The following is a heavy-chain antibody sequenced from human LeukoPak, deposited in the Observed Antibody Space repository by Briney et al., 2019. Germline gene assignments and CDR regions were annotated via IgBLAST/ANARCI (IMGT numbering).Heavy chain of an antibody. CDR1: GFTFSNAW. D-gene: IGHD2-2*01. CDR3: TTGVVVVPAAMGADYYYGMDV. CDR2: IKSKTDGGTT. Sequence: GRSLRLSCAASGFTFSNAWMSWVRQAPGKGLEWVGRIKSKTDGGTTDYAAPVKGRFTISRDDSKSTLYLQMNSLKTEDTAVYYCTTGVVVVPAAMGADYYYGMDVWGKGTTVTVSS. J-gene: IGHJ6*04. V-gene: IGHV3-15*01.